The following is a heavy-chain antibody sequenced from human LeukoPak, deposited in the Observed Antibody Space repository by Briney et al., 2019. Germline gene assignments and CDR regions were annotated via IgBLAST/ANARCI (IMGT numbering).Heavy chain of an antibody. Sequence: SQTLSLTCAISGDSVSSSSATWRWIRQSPSSGLECLGRTYYRSQWYNDYAVSVRSRITINPDTSKNQLSLHLNSVTPEDTAVYYCARGWNYIDSWGQGTLVTVSS. CDR1: GDSVSSSSAT. J-gene: IGHJ4*02. CDR2: TYYRSQWYN. CDR3: ARGWNYIDS. V-gene: IGHV6-1*01. D-gene: IGHD1-1*01.